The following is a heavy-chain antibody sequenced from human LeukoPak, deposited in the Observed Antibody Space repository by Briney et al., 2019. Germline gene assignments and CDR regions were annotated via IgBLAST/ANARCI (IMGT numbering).Heavy chain of an antibody. J-gene: IGHJ4*02. V-gene: IGHV4-59*01. D-gene: IGHD6-13*01. CDR3: ARSTYSSSQWDY. CDR2: IYFTGST. Sequence: SETLSLTCTVSGGSIGSYYWHWIRQPPGKGLEWIGYIYFTGSTNYNPSLKSRVTISVDTSKNQFSLKLNSVTAADTAIYYCARSTYSSSQWDYWGQGTPVTVSS. CDR1: GGSIGSYY.